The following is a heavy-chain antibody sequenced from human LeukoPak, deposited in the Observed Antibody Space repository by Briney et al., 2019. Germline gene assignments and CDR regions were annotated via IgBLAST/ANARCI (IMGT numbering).Heavy chain of an antibody. D-gene: IGHD1-26*01. CDR2: IYSGGST. Sequence: GGSLRLSCVASGFTVSSYYVSWVRQAPGKGLEWVSVIYSGGSTYYADSVEGRFTVPRDNSKKRPYLQMNSLRAEDTAVYYCARPNHSGSYCLDYWGQGTLVTVSS. V-gene: IGHV3-53*01. CDR1: GFTVSSYY. CDR3: ARPNHSGSYCLDY. J-gene: IGHJ4*02.